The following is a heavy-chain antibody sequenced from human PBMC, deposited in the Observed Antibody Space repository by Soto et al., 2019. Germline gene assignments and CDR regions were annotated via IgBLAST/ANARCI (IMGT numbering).Heavy chain of an antibody. CDR1: GGSFSGYY. V-gene: IGHV4-34*01. Sequence: SETLSLTCAVYGGSFSGYYWSWIRQPPGKGLEWIGEINHSGSTNYNPSLKSRVTISVDTSKNQFSLKLSSVTAADTAVYYCARAYYGSGSYYNAQTGLPFDYWGQGTLVTVSS. D-gene: IGHD3-10*01. CDR3: ARAYYGSGSYYNAQTGLPFDY. J-gene: IGHJ4*02. CDR2: INHSGST.